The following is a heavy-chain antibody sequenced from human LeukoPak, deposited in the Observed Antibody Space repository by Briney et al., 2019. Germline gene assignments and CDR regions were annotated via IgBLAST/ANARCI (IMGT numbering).Heavy chain of an antibody. CDR2: ISAYNGNT. Sequence: ASVKVSCKASGYTFTSYGISWVRQAPGQGLEWMGWISAYNGNTNYAQKLQGRVTMTTDTSTSTAYMELRSLRSDDTAVYYCARIPTVRGVIPYFDYWGQGTLVTVSS. J-gene: IGHJ4*02. D-gene: IGHD3-10*01. V-gene: IGHV1-18*01. CDR3: ARIPTVRGVIPYFDY. CDR1: GYTFTSYG.